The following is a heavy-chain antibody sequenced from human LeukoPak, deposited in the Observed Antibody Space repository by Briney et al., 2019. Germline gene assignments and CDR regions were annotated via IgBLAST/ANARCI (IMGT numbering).Heavy chain of an antibody. V-gene: IGHV3-33*01. CDR3: ARDLRTTVTTTRYYYYGMDV. CDR1: GFTFSSYG. CDR2: IWYAGSNK. D-gene: IGHD4-17*01. Sequence: GRSLRLSCAASGFTFSSYGMHWVRQAPGKGLEWVAVIWYAGSNKYYADSVKGRFTISRDNSKNTLYLQMNSLRAEDTAVYYCARDLRTTVTTTRYYYYGMDVWGQGATVTVSS. J-gene: IGHJ6*02.